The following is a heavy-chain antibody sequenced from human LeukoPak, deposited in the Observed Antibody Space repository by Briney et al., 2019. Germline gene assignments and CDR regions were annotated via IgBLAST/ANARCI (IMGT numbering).Heavy chain of an antibody. Sequence: GGSLRLSCAASGFTFSIYAMSWVRRAPGKGLEWASAISGSGGSTYYADSVKGRFTISRDNSKNTLYLQMNSLRAEDTAVYYCAKGHSSGYYFDAFDIWSQGTMVTVSS. V-gene: IGHV3-23*01. CDR3: AKGHSSGYYFDAFDI. CDR1: GFTFSIYA. D-gene: IGHD3-22*01. CDR2: ISGSGGST. J-gene: IGHJ3*02.